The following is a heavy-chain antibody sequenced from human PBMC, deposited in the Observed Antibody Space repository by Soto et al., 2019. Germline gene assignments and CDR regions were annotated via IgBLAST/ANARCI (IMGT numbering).Heavy chain of an antibody. J-gene: IGHJ5*02. CDR3: ARVPVSWFDP. CDR2: ISSSSSYI. D-gene: IGHD4-17*01. Sequence: EVQLVESGGGLVKPGGSLRLSCAASGFTFSSYSMNWVRQAPGKGLEWVSSISSSSSYIYYAGSVKGRFTISGDNAKYARYLQMNSLRAEDTAVYYCARVPVSWFDPWGQGTLVTVS. CDR1: GFTFSSYS. V-gene: IGHV3-21*01.